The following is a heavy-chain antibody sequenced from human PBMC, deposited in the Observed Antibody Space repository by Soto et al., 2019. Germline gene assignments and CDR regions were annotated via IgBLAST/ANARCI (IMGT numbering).Heavy chain of an antibody. D-gene: IGHD4-17*01. Sequence: GGSLRLSCAASGFTFSSYSMNWVRQAPGKGLEWVSYISSSSSTIYYANSLKGRFTISRDNAKNSLYLQMNSLRAEDTAVYYCARDYGDYRSVGADIWGQGTMVTVSS. CDR2: ISSSSSTI. J-gene: IGHJ3*02. CDR1: GFTFSSYS. V-gene: IGHV3-48*01. CDR3: ARDYGDYRSVGADI.